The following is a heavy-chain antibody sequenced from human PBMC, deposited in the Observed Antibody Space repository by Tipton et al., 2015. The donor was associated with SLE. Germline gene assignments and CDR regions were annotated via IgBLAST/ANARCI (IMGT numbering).Heavy chain of an antibody. CDR3: ARDTFGLVTDDAFDI. J-gene: IGHJ3*02. D-gene: IGHD3-3*01. CDR1: GGSISYYY. CDR2: IYHSGNT. V-gene: IGHV4-59*12. Sequence: LRLSCTVSGGSISYYYWSWIRQPPGKGLEWIGYIYHSGNTKYNSSLKSRVTISVDTPTNQFSLKLSSVTAADTAVYYCARDTFGLVTDDAFDIWGQGTMVTVSS.